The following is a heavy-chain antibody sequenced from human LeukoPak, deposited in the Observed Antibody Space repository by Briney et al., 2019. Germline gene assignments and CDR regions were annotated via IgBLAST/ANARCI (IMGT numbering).Heavy chain of an antibody. J-gene: IGHJ4*02. CDR2: ISGSGGST. CDR3: AKDSDYYYDSSGLFDY. CDR1: GFTFSSYA. D-gene: IGHD3-22*01. Sequence: GGSLRLSCAASGFTFSSYAMSWVRQAPGKGLEWVSAISGSGGSTYYADSVKGRFTISRDNSKNTLYLQMNSLRAEGTAVYYCAKDSDYYYDSSGLFDYWGQGTLVTVSS. V-gene: IGHV3-23*01.